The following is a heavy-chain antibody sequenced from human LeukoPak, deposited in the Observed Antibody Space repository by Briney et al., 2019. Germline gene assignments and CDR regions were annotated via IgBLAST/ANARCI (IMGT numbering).Heavy chain of an antibody. Sequence: PGGSLRLSCAASGFTFSSYWMSWVRQAPGKGLEWVANIKQDGSEKYYVDSVKGRFTISRDNAKNSLNLQMNSLRAEDTAVYYCARDHTPNYYDSSGYYQRGIADYWGQGTLVTVSS. D-gene: IGHD3-22*01. V-gene: IGHV3-7*03. J-gene: IGHJ4*02. CDR1: GFTFSSYW. CDR3: ARDHTPNYYDSSGYYQRGIADY. CDR2: IKQDGSEK.